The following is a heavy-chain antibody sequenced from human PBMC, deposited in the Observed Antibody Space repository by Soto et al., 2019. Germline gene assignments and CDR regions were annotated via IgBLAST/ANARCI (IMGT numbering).Heavy chain of an antibody. Sequence: GASVKVSCKASGGTFSSYAISWVRQAPGQGLEWMGGIIPIFGTANYAQKFQGRVTITADKSTSTAYMELSSLRPEDTAVYYCERKGYSGSGPYYYYYYGMDVWGQGTTVTVSS. J-gene: IGHJ6*02. CDR2: IIPIFGTA. CDR1: GGTFSSYA. CDR3: ERKGYSGSGPYYYYYYGMDV. D-gene: IGHD5-12*01. V-gene: IGHV1-69*06.